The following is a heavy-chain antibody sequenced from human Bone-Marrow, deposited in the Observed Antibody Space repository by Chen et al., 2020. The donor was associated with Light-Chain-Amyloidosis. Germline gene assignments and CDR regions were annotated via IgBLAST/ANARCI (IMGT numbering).Heavy chain of an antibody. CDR2: IYHSGST. V-gene: IGHV4-39*01. CDR3: TRPRTGTTTGAYYYMDV. Sequence: QVQLQESGPGLVKPSETLSLTCTVSGGSVSSSAFYWGWIRQPPGKGPEWIGHIYHSGSTYYNPSLKSRVSLSVATTKSQFSLNLGSVTAADTAVYYCTRPRTGTTTGAYYYMDVWGKGTTVIVSS. J-gene: IGHJ6*03. CDR1: GGSVSSSAFY. D-gene: IGHD1-7*01.